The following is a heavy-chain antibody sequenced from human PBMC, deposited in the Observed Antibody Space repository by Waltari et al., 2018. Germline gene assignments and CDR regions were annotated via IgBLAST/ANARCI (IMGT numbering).Heavy chain of an antibody. J-gene: IGHJ4*02. CDR3: ARGGPGRFLEWLLRY. V-gene: IGHV1-69*01. CDR2: IIPIFGTA. CDR1: GATFSSYA. Sequence: QVQLVQSGAAVKKPRSSVKFSCKASGATFSSYATRWVRQAPGQGREWMGGIIPIFGTANYAQKFQGRVTITADESTSTAYMELSSLRSEDTAVYYCARGGPGRFLEWLLRYWGQGTLVTVSS. D-gene: IGHD3-3*01.